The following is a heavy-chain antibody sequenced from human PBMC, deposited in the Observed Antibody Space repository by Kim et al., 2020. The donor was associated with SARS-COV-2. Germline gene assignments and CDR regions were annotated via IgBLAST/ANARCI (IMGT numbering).Heavy chain of an antibody. V-gene: IGHV3-30*18. CDR1: GFTFSSYG. J-gene: IGHJ6*01. Sequence: GGSLRLSCAASGFTFSSYGMHWVRQAPGKGLEWVAVISYDGSNKYYADSVKGRFTISRDNSKNTLYLQMNSLRAEDTAVYYCAKDWYYYGSGSYYYYGM. D-gene: IGHD3-10*01. CDR2: ISYDGSNK. CDR3: AKDWYYYGSGSYYYYGM.